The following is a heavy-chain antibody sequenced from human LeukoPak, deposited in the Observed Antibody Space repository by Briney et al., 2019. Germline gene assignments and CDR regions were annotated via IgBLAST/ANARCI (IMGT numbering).Heavy chain of an antibody. J-gene: IGHJ5*02. Sequence: ASVKVSCKASGYTFTGYYMHWVRQAPGQGLEWMGWINPNNGGTNYAQKFQGRVTMTRDTSISTAYMELSRLKSDDTAVYYCARDQGGTYWFDPWGQGTLVTVSS. CDR2: INPNNGGT. V-gene: IGHV1-2*02. CDR3: ARDQGGTYWFDP. CDR1: GYTFTGYY. D-gene: IGHD3-16*01.